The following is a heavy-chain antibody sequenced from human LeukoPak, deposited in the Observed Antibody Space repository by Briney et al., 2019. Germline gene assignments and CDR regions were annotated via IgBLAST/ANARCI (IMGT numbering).Heavy chain of an antibody. J-gene: IGHJ3*02. CDR1: GGSISSSSYH. CDR3: ARRRLRPEAFDI. V-gene: IGHV4-39*01. Sequence: SETLSLTCTVSGGSISSSSYHWGWIRPPPGKGLEWIGNIYYSGSTYYNPSLKSRVTISVDTPKNQFSLKLSSATAADTAVYYCARRRLRPEAFDIWGQGTMVTVSS. CDR2: IYYSGST. D-gene: IGHD4-17*01.